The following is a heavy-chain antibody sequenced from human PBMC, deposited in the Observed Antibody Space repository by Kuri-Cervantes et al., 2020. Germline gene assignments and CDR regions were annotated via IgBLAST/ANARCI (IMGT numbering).Heavy chain of an antibody. CDR3: ARDRFWEYYYYYMDV. Sequence: GGSLRLSCAASEFIFRDYYMTWIRQAPGKGLEWVSYISSSGDIIYYADSVKGRFTIFRDNAKNSLYLQMNSLRAEDTAVYYCARDRFWEYYYYYMDVWGKGTTVTVSS. CDR1: EFIFRDYY. V-gene: IGHV3-11*04. CDR2: ISSSGDII. J-gene: IGHJ6*03. D-gene: IGHD3-3*01.